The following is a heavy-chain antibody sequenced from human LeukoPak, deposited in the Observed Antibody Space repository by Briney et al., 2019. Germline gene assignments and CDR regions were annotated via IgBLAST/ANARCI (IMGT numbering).Heavy chain of an antibody. D-gene: IGHD2-15*01. Sequence: SQTLSLTCAVSGGSISSGGYSWSWIRQPPGKGLEWIGEINHSGRTNYNPSLKSRVTISVDTSKNQFSLKLRSVTAADTAVYYCARGLEDIVVVVAATHPYGMDVWGQGTTVTVSS. J-gene: IGHJ6*02. CDR2: INHSGRT. CDR1: GGSISSGGYS. CDR3: ARGLEDIVVVVAATHPYGMDV. V-gene: IGHV4-30-2*01.